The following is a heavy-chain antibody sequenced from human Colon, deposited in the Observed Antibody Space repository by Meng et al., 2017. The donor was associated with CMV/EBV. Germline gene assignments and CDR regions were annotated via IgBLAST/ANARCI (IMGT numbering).Heavy chain of an antibody. CDR2: ISSRDNTI. Sequence: GESLKISCTASGFNFSSYEMNWVRQAPGKGLASVSYISSRDNTIYYADSVKGRVTISRDHPMNSLFLQMNSLRDEDTAVYYCARDKTFDFWTGPPLYDHGLDVWGQGTTVTVSS. CDR1: GFNFSSYE. V-gene: IGHV3-48*03. CDR3: ARDKTFDFWTGPPLYDHGLDV. J-gene: IGHJ6*02. D-gene: IGHD3/OR15-3a*01.